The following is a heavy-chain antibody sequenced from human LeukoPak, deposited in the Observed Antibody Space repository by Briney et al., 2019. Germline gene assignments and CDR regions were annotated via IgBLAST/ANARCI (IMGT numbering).Heavy chain of an antibody. Sequence: PSETLSLTCTVSGGSISSYYWSWIRQPPGKGLEWSGYILNIGSTNYNPSLKSRVTISLDPSKNQFSLKLSSVTAADPAVYYCARHVTVASRGFDYWGQGTLVTVSS. J-gene: IGHJ4*02. CDR3: ARHVTVASRGFDY. D-gene: IGHD5-12*01. V-gene: IGHV4-59*08. CDR1: GGSISSYY. CDR2: ILNIGST.